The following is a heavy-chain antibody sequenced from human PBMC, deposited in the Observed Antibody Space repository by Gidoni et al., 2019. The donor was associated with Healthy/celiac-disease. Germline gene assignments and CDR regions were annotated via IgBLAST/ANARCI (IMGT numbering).Heavy chain of an antibody. CDR2: ISSSSSYI. CDR3: AKLAVARGGFDP. D-gene: IGHD6-19*01. J-gene: IGHJ5*02. CDR1: GFTFSSYS. V-gene: IGHV3-21*01. Sequence: DVQLVASGGGLVKPGGSLRLSCAASGFTFSSYSMHRVRQAPGKGLEWVTSISSSSSYIHYADSGKGLFTISRDNAKNSLYRQMNSLRAEDTAVEYCAKLAVARGGFDPWGQGTLVTVSS.